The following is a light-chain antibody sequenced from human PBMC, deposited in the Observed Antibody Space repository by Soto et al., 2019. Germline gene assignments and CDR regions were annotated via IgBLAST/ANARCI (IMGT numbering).Light chain of an antibody. Sequence: DIQMTQPPSTLSASVGDRVTITCRASQSISSWLAWYQQKTGKAPKLLIYDDSSLESGVPSRFSGSGSGTELTLTISSLQPDDFATYYCQQYNSYSITFGQGTRLEIK. CDR2: DDS. V-gene: IGKV1-5*01. CDR1: QSISSW. CDR3: QQYNSYSIT. J-gene: IGKJ5*01.